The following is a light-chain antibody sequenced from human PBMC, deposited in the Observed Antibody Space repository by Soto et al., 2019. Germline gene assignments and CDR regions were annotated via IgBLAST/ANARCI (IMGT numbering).Light chain of an antibody. V-gene: IGLV2-23*01. J-gene: IGLJ2*01. Sequence: QSALTQPASVSGSPGQSITISCTGTSSDVGSYNLVSWYQQHPGKDPKLMIYEGSKRPSGVSNRFSGSKSGNTASLTISGLQAEDEADYYCCSYAGSSTLVFGGGTKLTVL. CDR2: EGS. CDR1: SSDVGSYNL. CDR3: CSYAGSSTLV.